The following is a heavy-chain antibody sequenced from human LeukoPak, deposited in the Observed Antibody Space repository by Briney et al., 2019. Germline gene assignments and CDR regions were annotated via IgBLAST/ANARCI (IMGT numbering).Heavy chain of an antibody. CDR2: VSIYNGHT. Sequence: ASVKVSCKASGYSFSAYDFSWVRQAPGHGLEWLGWVSIYNGHTNYAREFQDKLTMTTDISTSTAYMELKSLTSDDTAVYFCARTGHYQFDSWGQGTLVTVSS. V-gene: IGHV1-18*01. D-gene: IGHD3-9*01. CDR3: ARTGHYQFDS. CDR1: GYSFSAYD. J-gene: IGHJ4*02.